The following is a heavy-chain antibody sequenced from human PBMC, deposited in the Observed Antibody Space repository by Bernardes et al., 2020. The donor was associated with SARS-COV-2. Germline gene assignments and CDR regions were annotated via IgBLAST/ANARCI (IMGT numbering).Heavy chain of an antibody. V-gene: IGHV1-24*01. CDR2: FDPEDGET. CDR3: ATGPPIAAAGTGGWFDP. D-gene: IGHD6-13*01. CDR1: GYTLIELS. Sequence: ASVKVSCKVSGYTLIELSMHWVRQAPGKGLEWMGGFDPEDGETIYAQKFQGRVTMTEDTSTDTAYMELSSLRSEDTAVYYCATGPPIAAAGTGGWFDPWGQGTLVTVSS. J-gene: IGHJ5*02.